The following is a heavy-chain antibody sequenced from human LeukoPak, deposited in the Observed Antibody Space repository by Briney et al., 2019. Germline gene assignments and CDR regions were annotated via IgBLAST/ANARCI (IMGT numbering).Heavy chain of an antibody. Sequence: SETLSLTCTVSGGSISSCYWSWIRQPPGKGLEWIGYIYYSGTTNYNPSLKSRVTISVDTSKNQFSLKLSSVTAADTAVYYCARQGSAGDYYYYYGMDVWGQGTTVTVSS. CDR3: ARQGSAGDYYYYYGMDV. V-gene: IGHV4-59*01. CDR2: IYYSGTT. D-gene: IGHD6-13*01. CDR1: GGSISSCY. J-gene: IGHJ6*02.